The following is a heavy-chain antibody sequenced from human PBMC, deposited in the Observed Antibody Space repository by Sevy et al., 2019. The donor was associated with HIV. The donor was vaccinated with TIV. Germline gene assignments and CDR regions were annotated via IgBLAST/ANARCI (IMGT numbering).Heavy chain of an antibody. J-gene: IGHJ5*02. D-gene: IGHD3-9*01. Sequence: SETLSLTCAVYGGSFSGYYWSWIRQPPGKGLEWIGEINHSGSTNYNPSLKSRVTISVDTSKNQFSLKLSSVTAADTAVYYCARRRYFDPVNWLDPWGQGTLVTVSS. V-gene: IGHV4-34*01. CDR1: GGSFSGYY. CDR2: INHSGST. CDR3: ARRRYFDPVNWLDP.